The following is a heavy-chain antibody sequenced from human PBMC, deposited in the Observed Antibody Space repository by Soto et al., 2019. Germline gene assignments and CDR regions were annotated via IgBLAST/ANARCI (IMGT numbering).Heavy chain of an antibody. CDR1: GGTFSSYT. J-gene: IGHJ4*02. V-gene: IGHV1-69*02. D-gene: IGHD3-10*01. CDR3: ASPTPHRGSASLFDY. CDR2: IIPILGIA. Sequence: QVQLVQSGAEVKKPGSSVKVSCKASGGTFSSYTISWVRQAPGQGLEWMGRIIPILGIANYAQKFQGRVTITADKPTSPPYMELRSRRSENTAVYYCASPTPHRGSASLFDYWGQGPLVPVSS.